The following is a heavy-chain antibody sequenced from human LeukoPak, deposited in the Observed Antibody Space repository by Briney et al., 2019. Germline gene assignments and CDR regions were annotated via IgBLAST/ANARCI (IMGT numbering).Heavy chain of an antibody. CDR1: GDSITGYY. CDR3: TKSDDGLIRI. J-gene: IGHJ3*02. V-gene: IGHV4-39*07. CDR2: IYYTGNT. D-gene: IGHD3-10*01. Sequence: SETLSLTCSVSGDSITGYYWGWIRQPPGKGLEWIGNIYYTGNTYYNSSLKSRVTISLDTSKNQFSLKVISMTAADTAAYYRTKSDDGLIRICGRGTMVTVSS.